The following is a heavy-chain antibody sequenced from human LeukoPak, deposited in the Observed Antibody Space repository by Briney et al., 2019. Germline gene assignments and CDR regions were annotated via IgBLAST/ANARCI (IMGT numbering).Heavy chain of an antibody. J-gene: IGHJ5*02. Sequence: PGGSLRLSCAASGFTFSTYAMSWVRQAPGKGLEWVSGLSGSGGTTYYADSVKGRFTISRDNSKNTLYVQMNSLRAEDTAVYYCAKVSGDWLLPPNWFDAWGQGTLVTASS. V-gene: IGHV3-23*01. CDR2: LSGSGGTT. CDR3: AKVSGDWLLPPNWFDA. D-gene: IGHD3-9*01. CDR1: GFTFSTYA.